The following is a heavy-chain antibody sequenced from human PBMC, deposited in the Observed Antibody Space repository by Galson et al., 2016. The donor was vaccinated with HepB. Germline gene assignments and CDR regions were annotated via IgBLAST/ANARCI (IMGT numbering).Heavy chain of an antibody. Sequence: SVKVSCKASGDIFSNYAINWVRQAPGQGLEWMGGIIPIFGSANYAQKFQGRVTITAAESTNTAYMELNSLRSEDTAVYFCARDFGYGEYYFDYWGQGTLVTVSS. CDR3: ARDFGYGEYYFDY. CDR1: GDIFSNYA. D-gene: IGHD3-10*01. J-gene: IGHJ4*02. CDR2: IIPIFGSA. V-gene: IGHV1-69*13.